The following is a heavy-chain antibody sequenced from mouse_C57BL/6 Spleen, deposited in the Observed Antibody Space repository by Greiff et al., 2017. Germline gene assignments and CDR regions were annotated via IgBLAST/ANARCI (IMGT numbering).Heavy chain of an antibody. Sequence: EVQVVESEGGLVQPGSSMKLSCTASGFTFSDYYMAWVRQVPEKGLEWVANINYDGSSTYYLDSLKSRFIISRDNAKNILYLQMSSLKSEDTATYYCARDGYGNYGYFDVWGTGTTVTVSS. V-gene: IGHV5-16*01. CDR3: ARDGYGNYGYFDV. CDR2: INYDGSST. CDR1: GFTFSDYY. J-gene: IGHJ1*03. D-gene: IGHD2-1*01.